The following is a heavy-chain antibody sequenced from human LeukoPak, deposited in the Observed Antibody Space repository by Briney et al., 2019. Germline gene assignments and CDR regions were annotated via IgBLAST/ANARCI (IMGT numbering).Heavy chain of an antibody. D-gene: IGHD1-26*01. CDR3: VRDKIAGATVFDY. J-gene: IGHJ4*01. Sequence: GGSLRLSCTGSGFTFSDYWLSWVRQAPGERPEWVANIKQDGGEIYYVDSVKGRFTISRDNAKKSLYLEMNSLRAEDTAVYYCVRDKIAGATVFDYWGQGTLVAVSS. CDR2: IKQDGGEI. V-gene: IGHV3-7*03. CDR1: GFTFSDYW.